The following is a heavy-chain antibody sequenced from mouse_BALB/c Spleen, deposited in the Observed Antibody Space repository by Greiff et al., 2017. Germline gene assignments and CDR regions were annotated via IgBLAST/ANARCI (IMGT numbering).Heavy chain of an antibody. Sequence: EVMLVESGPSLVKPSQTLSLTCSVTGDSITSGYWNWIRKFPGNKLEYMGYISYSGSTYYNPSLKSRISITRDTSKNQYYLQLNSVTTEDTATYYCARYPLRIYAMDYWGQGTSVTVSS. CDR2: ISYSGST. D-gene: IGHD1-1*01. CDR3: ARYPLRIYAMDY. J-gene: IGHJ4*01. CDR1: GDSITSGY. V-gene: IGHV3-8*02.